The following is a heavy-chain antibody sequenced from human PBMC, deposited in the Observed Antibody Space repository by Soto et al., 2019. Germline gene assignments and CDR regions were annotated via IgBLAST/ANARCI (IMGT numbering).Heavy chain of an antibody. CDR2: IKTDGSGT. J-gene: IGHJ4*02. CDR1: GFTFSSYW. CDR3: ARGDGEHYDGNGYLGRH. D-gene: IGHD3-22*01. V-gene: IGHV3-74*01. Sequence: EVQLVESGGGLVQPGGSLRLSCAASGFTFSSYWMHWVRQAPGKGLVWVSRIKTDGSGTYYADSVKGGRTISIDNAKNNLYLQKNSLRVEDTEVYYCARGDGEHYDGNGYLGRHWGRGTLVTVSS.